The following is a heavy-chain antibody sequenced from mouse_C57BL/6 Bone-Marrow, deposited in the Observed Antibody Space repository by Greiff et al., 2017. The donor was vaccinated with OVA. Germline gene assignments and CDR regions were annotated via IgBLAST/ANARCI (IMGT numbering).Heavy chain of an antibody. V-gene: IGHV2-2*01. CDR1: GFSLTSYG. J-gene: IGHJ3*01. Sequence: VKLQESGPGLVQPSQSLSITCTVSGFSLTSYGVHWVRQSPGKGLEWLGVIWSGGSTDYNAAFISRLGISNDNSKSQVFFKMNSLQADDTAIYYCARSTTVVDGFAYWGQGTLVTVSA. CDR2: IWSGGST. D-gene: IGHD1-1*01. CDR3: ARSTTVVDGFAY.